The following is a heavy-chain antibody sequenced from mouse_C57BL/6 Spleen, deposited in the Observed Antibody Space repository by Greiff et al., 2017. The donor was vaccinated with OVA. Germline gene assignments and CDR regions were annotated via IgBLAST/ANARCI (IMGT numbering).Heavy chain of an antibody. J-gene: IGHJ3*01. CDR2: INPNNGGT. Sequence: EVQLQQSGPELVKPGASVKIPCKASGYTFTDYHMDWVKQSHGKSLEWIGDINPNNGGTIYNQKFKGKATLTVDKSSSTAYMELRSLTSEDTAVYYCAREGYYYGSSYVKFAYWGQGTLVTVSA. CDR3: AREGYYYGSSYVKFAY. V-gene: IGHV1-18*01. CDR1: GYTFTDYH. D-gene: IGHD1-1*01.